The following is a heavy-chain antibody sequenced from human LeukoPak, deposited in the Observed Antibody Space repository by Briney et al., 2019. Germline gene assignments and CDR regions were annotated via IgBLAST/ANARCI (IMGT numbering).Heavy chain of an antibody. D-gene: IGHD4-23*01. V-gene: IGHV3-30*04. J-gene: IGHJ4*02. CDR2: ISYDGSNK. CDR1: GFTFSSYA. CDR3: AKPTTALTSYYFDY. Sequence: GGSLRLSCAASGFTFSSYAMHWVRQAPGKGLEWVAVISYDGSNKYYADSVKGRFTISRDNSKNTLYLQMNNLRAEDTAVYYCAKPTTALTSYYFDYWGQGTLVTVSS.